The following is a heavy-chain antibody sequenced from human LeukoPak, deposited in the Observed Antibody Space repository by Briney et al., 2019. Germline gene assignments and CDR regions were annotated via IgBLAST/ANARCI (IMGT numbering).Heavy chain of an antibody. D-gene: IGHD5-12*01. CDR1: GGTFSSYA. Sequence: SVNVSCKASGGTFSSYAISWVRQAPGQGVEWMGRIIPILGMTNYQQKSEGRVTITADKSTSTANMELSSLRSEATAVFYCAREGPLRFRTDSYDGMDVWGQGTTVTVSS. V-gene: IGHV1-69*04. CDR3: AREGPLRFRTDSYDGMDV. J-gene: IGHJ6*02. CDR2: IIPILGMT.